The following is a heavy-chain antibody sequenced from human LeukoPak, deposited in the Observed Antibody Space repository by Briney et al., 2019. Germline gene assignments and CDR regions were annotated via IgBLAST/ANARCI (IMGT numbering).Heavy chain of an antibody. Sequence: KASETLSLTCTVSGGSISGYYWSWIRQPPGKGLEWIGYIYYSGITNYNPSLRSRLTISVDTSRNQFSLELSSETAADTVVYYCARQHPSGRGSGLDYWGQGTLAIVSS. CDR1: GGSISGYY. CDR3: ARQHPSGRGSGLDY. V-gene: IGHV4-59*08. D-gene: IGHD2-15*01. CDR2: IYYSGIT. J-gene: IGHJ4*02.